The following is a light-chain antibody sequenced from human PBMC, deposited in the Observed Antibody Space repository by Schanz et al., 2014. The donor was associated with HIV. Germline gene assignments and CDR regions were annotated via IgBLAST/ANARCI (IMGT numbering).Light chain of an antibody. CDR2: GDK. Sequence: QSALTQPPSVSAAPGQRVTISCTGSSSNIGAGYEVHWYKQLPETAPKLLIFGDKNRPSGVPDRYSGSKSDTSASLAITGLQAEDEANYYCQSFDKSVSAVVFGGGTKVTVL. CDR3: QSFDKSVSAVV. J-gene: IGLJ2*01. V-gene: IGLV1-40*01. CDR1: SSNIGAGYE.